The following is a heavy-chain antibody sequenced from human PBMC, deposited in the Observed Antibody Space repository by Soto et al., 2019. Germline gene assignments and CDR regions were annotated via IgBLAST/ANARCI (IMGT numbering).Heavy chain of an antibody. J-gene: IGHJ2*01. Sequence: GGSLRLSCAASGFTFSNAWMSWVRQAPGKGLEWVGRIKSKTDGGTTDYAAPVKGRFTISRDDSKNTLYLQMNSLKTEDTAVYYCTTANANYENWYFDLWGRGTLVTVSS. CDR2: IKSKTDGGTT. CDR1: GFTFSNAW. CDR3: TTANANYENWYFDL. V-gene: IGHV3-15*01. D-gene: IGHD4-4*01.